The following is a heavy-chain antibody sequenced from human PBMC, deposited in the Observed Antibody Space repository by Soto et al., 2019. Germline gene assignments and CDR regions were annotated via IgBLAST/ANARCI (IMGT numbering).Heavy chain of an antibody. Sequence: PXGTLSLTCTVSGGSVSSPRYYWGWVRQPPGKGPEWIATIYHSGSTNYNPSLKSRVSIPVDTSKSQFSLKLSSVTAADTAVYYCARAHDFWGGRQQPIDSWGQGTLVTVSS. CDR2: IYHSGST. D-gene: IGHD3-3*01. J-gene: IGHJ4*02. CDR1: GGSVSSPRYY. CDR3: ARAHDFWGGRQQPIDS. V-gene: IGHV4-39*07.